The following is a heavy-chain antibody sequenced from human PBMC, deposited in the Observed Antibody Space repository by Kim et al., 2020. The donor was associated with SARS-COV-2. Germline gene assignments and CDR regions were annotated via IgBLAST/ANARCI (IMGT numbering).Heavy chain of an antibody. V-gene: IGHV3-15*01. Sequence: AAPVKGRFTISRDDSKNTLDLQMNSLKTEDTAVYYCTTDAITMVRGISNYWGQGTLVTVSS. CDR3: TTDAITMVRGISNY. D-gene: IGHD3-10*01. J-gene: IGHJ4*02.